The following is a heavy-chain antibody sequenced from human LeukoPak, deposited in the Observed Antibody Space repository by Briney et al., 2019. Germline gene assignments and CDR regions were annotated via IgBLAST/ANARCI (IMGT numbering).Heavy chain of an antibody. CDR2: IYFSGTT. CDR1: GGSISSSSYY. CDR3: ARDLPYGGNFDY. Sequence: SETLSLTCTVSGGSISSSSYYWGWIRQPPGKGLEWIGSIYFSGTTYYNPSLKSRVTISVDTSKNQFSLKLSSVTAADTAVYYCARDLPYGGNFDYWGQGTLVTVSS. D-gene: IGHD4-23*01. V-gene: IGHV4-39*02. J-gene: IGHJ4*02.